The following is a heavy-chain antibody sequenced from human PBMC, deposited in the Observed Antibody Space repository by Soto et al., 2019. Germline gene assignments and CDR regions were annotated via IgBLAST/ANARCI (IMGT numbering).Heavy chain of an antibody. V-gene: IGHV4-31*11. CDR3: ASGDYGLAKNFDY. CDR2: IYYSGST. Sequence: SETLSLTCDVYGDSISSGGYYWSWIRQHPGKGLEWIGYIYYSGSTYYNPSLKSRVTISVDTSKNQFPLKLSSVTAADTAVYYCASGDYGLAKNFDYWGQGTQVTVSS. CDR1: GDSISSGGYY. D-gene: IGHD4-17*01. J-gene: IGHJ4*02.